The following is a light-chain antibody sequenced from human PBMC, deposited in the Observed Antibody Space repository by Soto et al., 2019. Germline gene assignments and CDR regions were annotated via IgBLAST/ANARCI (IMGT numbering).Light chain of an antibody. Sequence: QSALTQPASVSGSPGQSITISCTGTRSDVGGYNYVSWYQQHPGKAPKLMIYDVSNWPSGVSNRVSGSKSGNTASLTISGLQAEDEADYYCSSYTNSSPFVFGTRTKLTVL. CDR3: SSYTNSSPFV. CDR1: RSDVGGYNY. J-gene: IGLJ1*01. CDR2: DVS. V-gene: IGLV2-14*01.